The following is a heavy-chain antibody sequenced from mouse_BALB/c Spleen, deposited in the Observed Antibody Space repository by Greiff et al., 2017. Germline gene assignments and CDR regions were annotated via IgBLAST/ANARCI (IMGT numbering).Heavy chain of an antibody. D-gene: IGHD2-4*01. CDR2: IYPGDGDT. V-gene: IGHV1-82*01. J-gene: IGHJ2*01. Sequence: QVQLKQSGPELVKPGASVKISCKASGYAFSSSWMNWVKQRPGQGLEWIGRIYPGDGDTNYNGKFKGKATLTADKSSSTAYMQLSSLTSVDSAVYFCATIYYDFFDYWGQGTTLTVSS. CDR3: ATIYYDFFDY. CDR1: GYAFSSSW.